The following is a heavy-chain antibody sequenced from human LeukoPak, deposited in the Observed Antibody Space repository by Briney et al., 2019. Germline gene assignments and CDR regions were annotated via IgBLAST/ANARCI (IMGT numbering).Heavy chain of an antibody. CDR2: INHSGST. D-gene: IGHD4-17*01. CDR1: GGSFSGYY. CDR3: ARDRLTVTTHWFDP. V-gene: IGHV4-34*01. Sequence: PSETLSLTCAVYGGSFSGYYWSWIRQPPGKGREGMGEINHSGSTNYNPSLKSRVTISVDTSKNQFSLKLSSVTAADTAVYYCARDRLTVTTHWFDPWGQGTLVTVSS. J-gene: IGHJ5*02.